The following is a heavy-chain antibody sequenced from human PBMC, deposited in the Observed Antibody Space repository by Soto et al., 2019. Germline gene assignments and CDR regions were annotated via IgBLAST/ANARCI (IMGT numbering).Heavy chain of an antibody. V-gene: IGHV3-73*02. Sequence: EVQLVESGGGLVQPGGSLKLSCTASGFTFSGSAIHWVRQASGKGLEWVGRIRNKAKGYATAYVASVKDRFTISRDDSKNTAYLPMNSLTTEVTAMYYCTRHLPPKVGYYLGLDVWGQGTTVTVSS. CDR2: IRNKAKGYAT. CDR3: TRHLPPKVGYYLGLDV. J-gene: IGHJ6*02. CDR1: GFTFSGSA. D-gene: IGHD1-26*01.